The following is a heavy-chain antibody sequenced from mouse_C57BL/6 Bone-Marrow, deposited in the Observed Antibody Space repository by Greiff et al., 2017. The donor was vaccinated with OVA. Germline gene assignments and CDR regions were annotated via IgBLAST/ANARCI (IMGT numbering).Heavy chain of an antibody. CDR2: INPYNGGT. J-gene: IGHJ4*01. Sequence: EVQLQQSGPVLVKPGASVKMSCKASGYTFTAYYMNWVKQSHGKSLEWIGVINPYNGGTSYNQKFKGKATLTVDKSSSPAYMELNSLTSEDSAVYYCALYYGNCVDYAMDYWGQGTSVTVSA. CDR3: ALYYGNCVDYAMDY. CDR1: GYTFTAYY. V-gene: IGHV1-19*01. D-gene: IGHD2-1*01.